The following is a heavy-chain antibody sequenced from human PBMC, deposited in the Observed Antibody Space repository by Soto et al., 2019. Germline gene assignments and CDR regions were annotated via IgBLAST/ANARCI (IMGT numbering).Heavy chain of an antibody. Sequence: HPGGSLRLSCAASGFFFSNYWMHWVRQAPGKGLVWVSRIDTDGGGAIYADSVKGRFTISRDNAKNTLYLHMNSLRAEDTAVYYCASDLFGSGSFAYYYGMDVWGQGTTVTVSS. CDR3: ASDLFGSGSFAYYYGMDV. CDR2: IDTDGGGA. D-gene: IGHD3-10*01. CDR1: GFFFSNYW. J-gene: IGHJ6*02. V-gene: IGHV3-74*01.